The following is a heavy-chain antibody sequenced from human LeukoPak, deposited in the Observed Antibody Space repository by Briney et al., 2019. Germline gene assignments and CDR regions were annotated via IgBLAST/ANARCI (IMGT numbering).Heavy chain of an antibody. V-gene: IGHV4-59*01. J-gene: IGHJ5*02. CDR3: TRDPGRGANWFDP. Sequence: SETLSLTCTVSGGSISSYYWSWIRQPPGKGLEWLGYIYYSGSTNYNPSLKSRVTISVDTSKNQFSLKLSSVTAADTAVYYCTRDPGRGANWFDPWGQGTLVTVSS. CDR2: IYYSGST. CDR1: GGSISSYY.